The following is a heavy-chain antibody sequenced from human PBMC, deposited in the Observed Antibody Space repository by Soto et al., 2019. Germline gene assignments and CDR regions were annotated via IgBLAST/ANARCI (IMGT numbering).Heavy chain of an antibody. Sequence: SETLSLTCAVSGGSISSSNWWSWVRQPPGKGLEWIGEIYHSGSTNYNPSLKSRVTISVDKSKNQFSLKLSSVTAADTAVYYCATAYKSSGWYEPGGFDYWGQGTLVTVSS. CDR1: GGSISSSNW. CDR3: ATAYKSSGWYEPGGFDY. V-gene: IGHV4-4*02. CDR2: IYHSGST. J-gene: IGHJ4*02. D-gene: IGHD6-19*01.